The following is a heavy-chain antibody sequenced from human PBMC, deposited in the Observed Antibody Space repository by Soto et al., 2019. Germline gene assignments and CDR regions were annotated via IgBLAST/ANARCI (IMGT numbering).Heavy chain of an antibody. CDR1: GGSISSYY. CDR3: ARVIAVGEYYYYGMDV. Sequence: QVQLQESGPGLVKPSETLSLTCTVSGGSISSYYWSWIRQPPGKGLEWIGYIYYSGSTNYNPSLKSRVTISVDTSKNQFSLKLSSVTAADTAVYYCARVIAVGEYYYYGMDVWGQGTTVTVSS. V-gene: IGHV4-59*08. D-gene: IGHD6-19*01. CDR2: IYYSGST. J-gene: IGHJ6*02.